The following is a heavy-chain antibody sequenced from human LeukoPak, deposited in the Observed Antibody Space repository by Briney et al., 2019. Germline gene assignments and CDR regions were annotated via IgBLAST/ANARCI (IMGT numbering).Heavy chain of an antibody. J-gene: IGHJ4*02. Sequence: GGSLRHSCAASGFTFSSHGMYWVRQAPGKGLEWVALIWYDGSKKNYADSVKGRFTISRDNSKNTLYLQMNSLRAEDTAVYYCARDISRGSLDYWGQGTLVTVSS. CDR2: IWYDGSKK. CDR1: GFTFSSHG. D-gene: IGHD2-15*01. V-gene: IGHV3-33*01. CDR3: ARDISRGSLDY.